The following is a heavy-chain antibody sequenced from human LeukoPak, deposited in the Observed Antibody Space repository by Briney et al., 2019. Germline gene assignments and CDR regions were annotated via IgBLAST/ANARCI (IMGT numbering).Heavy chain of an antibody. Sequence: SQTLSLTCAISGDSVSSNSATWTWIRQSPSRGLEWLGSTSYRSKWYDDYGVSVKSRITMNPDTSKNQFSLQLNSVTPEDTAVYYCARAMRITAAGTFYFDYWGQGTLVTVSS. CDR2: TSYRSKWYD. CDR1: GDSVSSNSAT. CDR3: ARAMRITAAGTFYFDY. D-gene: IGHD6-25*01. V-gene: IGHV6-1*01. J-gene: IGHJ4*02.